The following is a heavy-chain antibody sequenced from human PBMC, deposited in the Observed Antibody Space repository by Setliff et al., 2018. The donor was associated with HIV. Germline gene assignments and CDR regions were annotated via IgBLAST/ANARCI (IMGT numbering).Heavy chain of an antibody. CDR2: IKSKTDGGTT. Sequence: PGGSLRLSCAASGFTFSSYAMNWVRQAPGKGLEWVGRIKSKTDGGTTDYAAPVKGRFTISRDDSKNTLYLQMNSLKTEDTAVYYCTTKIWNWYYYYYYMDVWGKGTTVTVSS. CDR3: TTKIWNWYYYYYYMDV. J-gene: IGHJ6*03. CDR1: GFTFSSYA. D-gene: IGHD1-7*01. V-gene: IGHV3-15*01.